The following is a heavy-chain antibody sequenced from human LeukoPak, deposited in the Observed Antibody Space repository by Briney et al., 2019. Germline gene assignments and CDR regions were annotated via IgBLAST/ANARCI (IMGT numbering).Heavy chain of an antibody. J-gene: IGHJ5*02. D-gene: IGHD3-10*01. CDR2: ISAYNGNT. CDR3: ARDQYYYGRNWFDP. CDR1: GCTFSSYA. Sequence: ASVKVSCKASGCTFSSYAISWVRQAPGQGLEWMGWISAYNGNTNYAQKVQGRVTMTTDTSTSTAYMELRSLRSDDTAVYYCARDQYYYGRNWFDPWGQGTLVTVSS. V-gene: IGHV1-18*01.